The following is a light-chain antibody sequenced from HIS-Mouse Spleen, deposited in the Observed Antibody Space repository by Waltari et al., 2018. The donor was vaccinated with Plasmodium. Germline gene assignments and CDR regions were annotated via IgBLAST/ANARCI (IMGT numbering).Light chain of an antibody. V-gene: IGLV2-23*03. CDR3: CSYAGSSTFVV. Sequence: QSALTQPASVSGSPGQSIPISCTGTSSHVGGYNLVPWYQQHPGKAPKLMIYEGSKRPSGVSNRFSGSKSGNTASLTISGLQAEDEADYYCCSYAGSSTFVVFGGGTKLTVL. CDR2: EGS. J-gene: IGLJ2*01. CDR1: SSHVGGYNL.